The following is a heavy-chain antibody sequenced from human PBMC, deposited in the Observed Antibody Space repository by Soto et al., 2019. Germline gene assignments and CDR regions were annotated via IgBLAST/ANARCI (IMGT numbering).Heavy chain of an antibody. D-gene: IGHD5-18*01. V-gene: IGHV4-59*08. CDR2: IYYSGST. CDR1: GASIRSYY. Sequence: KPSETLSLTYTVSGASIRSYYWRWIRRPPGKGREWIGYIYYSGSTNSNPSLKSRVTILVGTSKNQFSLKLSSVTAADTAVCYCAGQVNTAMVFIGAFDIWGQGTMVP. J-gene: IGHJ3*02. CDR3: AGQVNTAMVFIGAFDI.